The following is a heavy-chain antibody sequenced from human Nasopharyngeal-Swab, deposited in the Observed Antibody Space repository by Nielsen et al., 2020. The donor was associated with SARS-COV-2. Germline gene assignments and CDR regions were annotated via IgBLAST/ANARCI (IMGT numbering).Heavy chain of an antibody. V-gene: IGHV3-21*01. CDR2: ISSSSSYI. Sequence: GGSLRLSCAASGFTFSSYSMNWVRQAPGKGLEWDSSISSSSSYIYYADSVKGRFTISRDNAKNSLYLQMNSLRAEDTAVYYCARAEVGAYAFDIWGQGTMVTVSS. CDR3: ARAEVGAYAFDI. J-gene: IGHJ3*02. CDR1: GFTFSSYS. D-gene: IGHD1-26*01.